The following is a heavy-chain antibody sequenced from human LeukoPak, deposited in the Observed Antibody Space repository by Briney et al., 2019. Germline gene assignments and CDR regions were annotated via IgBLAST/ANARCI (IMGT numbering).Heavy chain of an antibody. CDR2: IYYSGST. V-gene: IGHV4-39*01. CDR1: GGSISSSSYY. J-gene: IGHJ4*02. Sequence: SETLSLTCTVSGGSISSSSYYWGWIRQPPGKGLEWIGSIYYSGSTYYNPSLKSRVTISVDTSKNQFSLKLSSVTAADTAVYYCATSGILNEDYWGQGTLVTVSS. CDR3: ATSGILNEDY. D-gene: IGHD2-8*01.